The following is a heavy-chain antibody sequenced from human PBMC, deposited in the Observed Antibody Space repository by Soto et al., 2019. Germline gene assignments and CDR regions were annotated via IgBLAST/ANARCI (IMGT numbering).Heavy chain of an antibody. V-gene: IGHV4-30-4*01. D-gene: IGHD4-17*01. CDR2: IYYSEST. CDR1: GGSTSSGDYY. CDR3: ARAGGYGTEDY. Sequence: PSETLSLTCTVSGGSTSSGDYYWSWIRQPPGKGLEWIGYIYYSESTYYNPSLKSRVTISVDTSKNQFSLKLSSVTAADTAVYYCARAGGYGTEDYWGQGTLLTVSS. J-gene: IGHJ4*02.